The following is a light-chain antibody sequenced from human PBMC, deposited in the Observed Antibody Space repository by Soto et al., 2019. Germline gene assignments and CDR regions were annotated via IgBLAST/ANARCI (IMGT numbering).Light chain of an antibody. J-gene: IGKJ1*01. V-gene: IGKV3-20*01. Sequence: EIVLTQSPGTLSLSPGERATLSCRASQSVSKNYLAWYQQKPGQAPRLLIYGASNRATGIPDRFSGSGSGTDLTLTISRLEPEDFAVYYCQQYGSSGTFGQGTKVDI. CDR1: QSVSKNY. CDR3: QQYGSSGT. CDR2: GAS.